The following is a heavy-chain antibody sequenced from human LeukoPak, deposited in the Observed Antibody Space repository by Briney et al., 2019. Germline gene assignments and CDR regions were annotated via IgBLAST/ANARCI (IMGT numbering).Heavy chain of an antibody. CDR2: ISGNGGST. Sequence: VGSLRLSCAASGFTFSSYAMSWVRQAPGKGLEWVSAISGNGGSTYYADSVKGRFTISRDNSKNTLYLQMNSLRPEDTAVYYCEKLGGGNSGWFHPWGEGTLVTVSS. D-gene: IGHD4-23*01. J-gene: IGHJ5*02. CDR3: EKLGGGNSGWFHP. V-gene: IGHV3-23*01. CDR1: GFTFSSYA.